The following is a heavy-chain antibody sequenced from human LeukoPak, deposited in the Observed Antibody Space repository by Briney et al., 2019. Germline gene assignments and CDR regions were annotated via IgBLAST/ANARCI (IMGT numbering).Heavy chain of an antibody. D-gene: IGHD5-18*01. CDR2: IIPIFGTA. CDR3: ARVISDTAMGPFDY. V-gene: IGHV1-69*05. CDR1: GGTFSSYA. J-gene: IGHJ4*02. Sequence: SVKVSCKASGGTFSSYAISWVRQAPGQGLEWMGGIIPIFGTANYAQKFQGRVTITTDESTSTAYMELSSLRSEDTAVYYCARVISDTAMGPFDYWGQGTLVTVSS.